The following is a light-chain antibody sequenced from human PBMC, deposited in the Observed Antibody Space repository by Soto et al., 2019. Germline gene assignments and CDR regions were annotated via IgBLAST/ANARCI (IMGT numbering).Light chain of an antibody. CDR3: QESYSSQCT. Sequence: DIPMTQSPSSLSASVGDRVIITCRASQSISSYLNWYQQKPGRAPKLLIYAASRLQSGVPSRFSGSGSGTDFTLTISSLQPEDFATYYCQESYSSQCTFGQGTKVEIK. CDR2: AAS. CDR1: QSISSY. V-gene: IGKV1-39*01. J-gene: IGKJ1*01.